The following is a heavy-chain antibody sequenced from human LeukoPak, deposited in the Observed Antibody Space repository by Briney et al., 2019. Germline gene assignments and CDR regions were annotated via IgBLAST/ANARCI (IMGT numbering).Heavy chain of an antibody. J-gene: IGHJ4*02. V-gene: IGHV4-34*01. CDR3: ARGGYYYDSSGFDY. D-gene: IGHD3-22*01. CDR1: GGSFSGYY. Sequence: PSETLSLTCAVYGGSFSGYYWSWIRQPPGKGLEWIGEINYSGSTNCNPSLKSRVTISVDTSKNQFSLKLSSVTAADTAVYYCARGGYYYDSSGFDYWGQGTLVTVSS. CDR2: INYSGST.